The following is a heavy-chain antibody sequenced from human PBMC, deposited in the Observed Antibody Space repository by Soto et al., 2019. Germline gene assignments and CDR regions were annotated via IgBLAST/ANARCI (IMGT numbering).Heavy chain of an antibody. CDR3: AKALYGGFTY. CDR2: ISGSGDST. D-gene: IGHD3-10*01. CDR1: GFTFSVYA. V-gene: IGHV3-23*01. Sequence: EVRLLESGGGLVQPGGSLRLSCAASGFTFSVYAMSWVRQAPGKGLEWVSGISGSGDSTHYADSVKGRFTVSRDNSKRMLYLQTNSLRAEDTAIYYCAKALYGGFTYWGQGTLVNVSS. J-gene: IGHJ4*02.